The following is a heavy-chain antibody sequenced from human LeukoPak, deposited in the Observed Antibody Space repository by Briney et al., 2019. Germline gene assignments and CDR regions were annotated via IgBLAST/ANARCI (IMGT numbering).Heavy chain of an antibody. Sequence: SETLSLTCTVSGGSISSYYWSWLRQPPGKGLEWLGYIYYSGSTNYNPSLKSRVTISVDTSKNQFSLKLSSVTAADTAVYYCARTGPGIAARNYFDYWGQGTLVTVSS. CDR2: IYYSGST. CDR3: ARTGPGIAARNYFDY. J-gene: IGHJ4*02. CDR1: GGSISSYY. V-gene: IGHV4-59*01. D-gene: IGHD6-6*01.